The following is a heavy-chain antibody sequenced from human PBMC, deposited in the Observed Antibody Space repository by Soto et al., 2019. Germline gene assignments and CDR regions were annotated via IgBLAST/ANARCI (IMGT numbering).Heavy chain of an antibody. D-gene: IGHD3-3*01. CDR2: IYHSGST. V-gene: IGHV4-4*02. J-gene: IGHJ6*02. CDR3: ARAGPLRYDFWSGYSGGGMDV. CDR1: GGSISSSNW. Sequence: ESLTPTGAVSGGSISSSNWWSWVRQPPGKGVEWIGEIYHSGSTNYNPSLKIRVTISVDKSKNQFSLKLSSVTAADTAVYYCARAGPLRYDFWSGYSGGGMDVWGQGTKVTVSS.